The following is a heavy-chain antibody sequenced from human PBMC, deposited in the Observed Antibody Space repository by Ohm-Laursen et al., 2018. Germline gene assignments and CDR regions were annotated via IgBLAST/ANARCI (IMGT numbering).Heavy chain of an antibody. J-gene: IGHJ4*02. CDR1: GFTFSSYG. CDR2: ISYDGSNI. Sequence: SLRLSCAASGFTFSSYGMHWVRQAPGMGLEWVAVISYDGSNIYYADSVKGRFTISRDNAKKSLFLQMNSLRVEDTAVYYCARPYCGGNCSDPIDSWGQGTLVTVSS. CDR3: ARPYCGGNCSDPIDS. D-gene: IGHD2-21*02. V-gene: IGHV3-30*03.